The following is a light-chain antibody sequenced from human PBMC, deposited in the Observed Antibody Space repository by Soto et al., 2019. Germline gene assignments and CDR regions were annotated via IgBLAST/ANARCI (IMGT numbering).Light chain of an antibody. J-gene: IGKJ2*01. CDR3: QQYHSYPYT. V-gene: IGKV1-5*01. CDR1: QGISGW. Sequence: DIQMTQSPSTLSASVGDRVTITCRASQGISGWLAWYQQRPGKAPELLIYDDSTLQGGVPSRFSGSGSGTEFTLTITSLQPDDFATYFCQQYHSYPYTFGQGPKLEIK. CDR2: DDS.